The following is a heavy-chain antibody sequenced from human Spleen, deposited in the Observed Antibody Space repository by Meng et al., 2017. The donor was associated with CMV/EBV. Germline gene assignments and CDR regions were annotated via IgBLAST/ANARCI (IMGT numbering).Heavy chain of an antibody. CDR2: IIPIFDTA. D-gene: IGHD3-10*01. CDR1: GGTFSGYA. J-gene: IGHJ4*02. Sequence: SVKVSCKASGGTFSGYAFSWVRQAPGQGLEWMGGIIPIFDTANYAQNFQGRVTITTDESTSTAYMELSSLRSEDTAVYYCATPRNRYGSGSYRWDYWGQGTLVTVSS. V-gene: IGHV1-69*05. CDR3: ATPRNRYGSGSYRWDY.